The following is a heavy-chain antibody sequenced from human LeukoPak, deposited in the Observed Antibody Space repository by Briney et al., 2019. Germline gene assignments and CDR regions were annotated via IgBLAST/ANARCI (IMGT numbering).Heavy chain of an antibody. V-gene: IGHV3-7*01. J-gene: IGHJ4*02. Sequence: GGSLRLSCAASGFTFTTYWMSWVRQAPGKGLEGVAHINQDTSEKYYVDSVKGRFTISRDNAKNSLYLQMNSLRVEDTAVYYCARPGGYTYGFFDYWGQGTLVPVS. D-gene: IGHD5-18*01. CDR2: INQDTSEK. CDR1: GFTFTTYW. CDR3: ARPGGYTYGFFDY.